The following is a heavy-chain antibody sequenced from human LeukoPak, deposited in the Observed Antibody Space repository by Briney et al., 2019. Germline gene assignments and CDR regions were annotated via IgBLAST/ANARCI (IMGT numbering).Heavy chain of an antibody. D-gene: IGHD3-9*01. V-gene: IGHV1-18*01. CDR2: ISAYNGNT. CDR1: GYTFTNYG. Sequence: ASVKVSCKASGYTFTNYGISWVRQAPGQGLEWMGWISAYNGNTNYAQKLQGRVTMTTDTSTSTAYMELRSLRSDDTAVYYCARRVLRYFDWLSSNPNWFDPWGQGTLVTVSS. CDR3: ARRVLRYFDWLSSNPNWFDP. J-gene: IGHJ5*02.